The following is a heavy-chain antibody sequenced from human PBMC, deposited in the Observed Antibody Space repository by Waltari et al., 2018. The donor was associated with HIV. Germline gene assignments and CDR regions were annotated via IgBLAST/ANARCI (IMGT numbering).Heavy chain of an antibody. V-gene: IGHV3-15*01. CDR2: IKSKTDGGTT. CDR3: TTDIWADYYESSGYYWDFDY. J-gene: IGHJ4*02. Sequence: EAQLVESGGGLVKPGGSLRVSCAASGFSFSNAWMSWVRQGPGKGLEWVGRIKSKTDGGTTDYAAPVKGRFTISRDDSKNTLFLQMNSLKIEDTGVYYCTTDIWADYYESSGYYWDFDYWGQGTLVTVSS. CDR1: GFSFSNAW. D-gene: IGHD3-22*01.